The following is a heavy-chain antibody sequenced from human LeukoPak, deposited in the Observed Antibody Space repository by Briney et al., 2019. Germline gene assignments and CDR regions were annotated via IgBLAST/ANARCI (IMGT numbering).Heavy chain of an antibody. CDR1: GYTFTSYD. CDR3: ARGITMVRGVKKGWFDP. D-gene: IGHD3-10*01. CDR2: MNPNSGNT. Sequence: SVKVSCKASGYTFTSYDINWVRQATGQGLEWKGWMNPNSGNTGYAQKFQGRVTMTRNTSISTAYMELSSLRSEDTAVYYCARGITMVRGVKKGWFDPWGQGTLVTVSS. J-gene: IGHJ5*02. V-gene: IGHV1-8*01.